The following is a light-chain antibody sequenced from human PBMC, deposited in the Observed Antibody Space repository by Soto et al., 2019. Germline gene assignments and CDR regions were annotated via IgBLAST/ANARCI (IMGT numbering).Light chain of an antibody. Sequence: QAVVTQPPSASGTPGQRVSISCSGGSSNIGTNTVNWYQHLPGTAPKLLIYSNNQRPSGVPDRFSGSKSGTSASLAISGLQSEDEADYYCAAWDDSLNGYVFGTGTKVTVL. J-gene: IGLJ1*01. CDR3: AAWDDSLNGYV. V-gene: IGLV1-44*01. CDR1: SSNIGTNT. CDR2: SNN.